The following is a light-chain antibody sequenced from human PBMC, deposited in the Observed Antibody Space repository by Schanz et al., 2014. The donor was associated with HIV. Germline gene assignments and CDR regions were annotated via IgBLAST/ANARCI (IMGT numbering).Light chain of an antibody. CDR1: SSNIGSVYD. CDR2: ANS. Sequence: QSVLTQPPSVSGAPGQRVTISCTGSSSNIGSVYDVHWYQQLPGTAPKHLIFANSDRPSGVPDRFSGSKSGTSASLAITGLQAEDEADYYCQSYDSSLRAVVFGGGTKLTVL. V-gene: IGLV1-40*01. J-gene: IGLJ2*01. CDR3: QSYDSSLRAVV.